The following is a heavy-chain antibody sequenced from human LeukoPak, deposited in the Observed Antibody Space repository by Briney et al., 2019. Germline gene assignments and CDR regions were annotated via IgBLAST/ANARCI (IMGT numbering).Heavy chain of an antibody. V-gene: IGHV1-2*02. CDR2: INPNSGGT. CDR1: RYTFTGYY. CDR3: ANYYYDSIGAFDI. D-gene: IGHD3-22*01. J-gene: IGHJ3*02. Sequence: ASVKVSCKASRYTFTGYYMHWVRQAPGQGLEWLGWINPNSGGTNYAQKFQGRVTMTRDTSISTAYMELSRLRSDDTAVYYCANYYYDSIGAFDIWGQGTMVTVSS.